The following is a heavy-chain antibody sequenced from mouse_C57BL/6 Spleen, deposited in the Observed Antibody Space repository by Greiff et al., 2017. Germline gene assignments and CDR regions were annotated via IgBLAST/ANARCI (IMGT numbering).Heavy chain of an antibody. CDR3: EIRYAY. D-gene: IGHD6-5*01. Sequence: QVQLQQPGAELVKPGASVKVSCKASGYTFTSYSMHWVKQRPGQGLEWIGRIHPAGSDTNYNQKFKGKATLTVDKSSSTAYMQLSSLTSEDSAVXYCEIRYAYWGQGTTLTVSA. J-gene: IGHJ2*01. CDR1: GYTFTSYS. V-gene: IGHV1-74*01. CDR2: IHPAGSDT.